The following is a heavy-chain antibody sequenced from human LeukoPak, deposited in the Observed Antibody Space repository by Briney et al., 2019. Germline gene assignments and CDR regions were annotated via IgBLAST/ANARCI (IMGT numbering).Heavy chain of an antibody. J-gene: IGHJ4*02. D-gene: IGHD6-13*01. Sequence: PSETLSLTCTVSGGSISSYYWSWIRQPPGKGLEWIGYIYYSGSTNYNPSLKSRVTISVDTSKNQFSLKLSSVTAADTAVYYCARHPRIAAALDYWGQGTLVTVSS. CDR1: GGSISSYY. CDR2: IYYSGST. V-gene: IGHV4-59*01. CDR3: ARHPRIAAALDY.